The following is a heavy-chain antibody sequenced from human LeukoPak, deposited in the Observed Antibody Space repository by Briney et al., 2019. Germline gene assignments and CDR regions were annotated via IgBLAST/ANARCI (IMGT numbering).Heavy chain of an antibody. CDR2: IYSSGNT. J-gene: IGHJ3*02. CDR1: GDSISAFY. V-gene: IGHV4-4*07. D-gene: IGHD3-10*01. CDR3: ARERGNLRGDAFDI. Sequence: SETLSLTCTVPGDSISAFYWTWIRQPAGKGLEWTGRIYSSGNTNYNPSLMSRVTMSIDTSKNQFSLKLTSVTAADTAVYYCARERGNLRGDAFDIWGQGTMVTVSS.